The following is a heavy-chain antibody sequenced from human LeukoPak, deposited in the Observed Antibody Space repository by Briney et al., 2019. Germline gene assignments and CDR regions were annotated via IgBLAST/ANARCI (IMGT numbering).Heavy chain of an antibody. D-gene: IGHD3-10*01. J-gene: IGHJ4*02. Sequence: ASETLSLTCTVSGDSFSNKYWTWIRQAPGKGLEWIGYVYYTGSTSYSPSLSSRLTISIDLSKTQFSLEMHSVTAADTAVYFCARGSGDGFDYWGQGSLVTVSS. CDR1: GDSFSNKY. CDR2: VYYTGST. V-gene: IGHV4-59*01. CDR3: ARGSGDGFDY.